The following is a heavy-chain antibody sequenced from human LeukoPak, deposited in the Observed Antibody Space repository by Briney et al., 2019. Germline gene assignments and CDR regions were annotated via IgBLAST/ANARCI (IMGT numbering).Heavy chain of an antibody. V-gene: IGHV3-48*03. CDR2: ISSSGSTI. CDR1: GFTFSSYE. Sequence: GGSLGLSCAASGFTFSSYEMNWVRQAPGKGLEWVSYISSSGSTIYYADSVKGRFTISRDNAKNSLYLQMNSLRAEDTAVYYCAREQVNYYYMDVWGKGTTVTISS. D-gene: IGHD2-21*01. CDR3: AREQVNYYYMDV. J-gene: IGHJ6*03.